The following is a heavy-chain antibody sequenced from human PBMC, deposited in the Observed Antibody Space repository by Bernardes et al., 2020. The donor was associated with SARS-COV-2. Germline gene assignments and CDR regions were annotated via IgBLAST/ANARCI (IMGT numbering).Heavy chain of an antibody. D-gene: IGHD3-16*02. J-gene: IGHJ4*02. CDR1: GFTFSNDG. CDR3: AREDFSRIGRYTPDS. Sequence: GGSLRLSCAASGFTFSNDGMHWVRQAPGKGLEWVAMIWSDGSREHYAGAVEGRFTISRDNSNNTLYLQMNSLRAEDTAVYFCAREDFSRIGRYTPDSWGQGTPVTVSS. V-gene: IGHV3-33*01. CDR2: IWSDGSRE.